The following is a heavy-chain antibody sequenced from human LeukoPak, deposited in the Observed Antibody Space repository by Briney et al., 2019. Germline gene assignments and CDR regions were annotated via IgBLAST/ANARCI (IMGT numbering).Heavy chain of an antibody. D-gene: IGHD3-22*01. CDR2: SNAGNGNT. V-gene: IGHV1-3*02. CDR3: ARGSGDSSGYYFLDY. Sequence: ASVKVSCTASGYTFTSYAMHWVRQAPGQRLEWMGWSNAGNGNTKYSQEFQGRVTITRDTSASTAYMELSSLRSEDMAVYYCARGSGDSSGYYFLDYWGQGTLVTVSS. J-gene: IGHJ4*02. CDR1: GYTFTSYA.